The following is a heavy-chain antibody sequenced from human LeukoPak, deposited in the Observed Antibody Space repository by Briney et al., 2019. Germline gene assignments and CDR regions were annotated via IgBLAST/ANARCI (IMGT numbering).Heavy chain of an antibody. CDR1: GASFSGYY. Sequence: PSETLSLTCAVYGASFSGYYWSWLRHPPGKGLEWIGEINHSGSTNYNPSPKSRVTISVDTSKNQFSLKLSSVTAADTAVYYCARASHDYGDYSHFDYWGQGTLVTVSS. V-gene: IGHV4-34*01. CDR3: ARASHDYGDYSHFDY. CDR2: INHSGST. D-gene: IGHD4-17*01. J-gene: IGHJ4*02.